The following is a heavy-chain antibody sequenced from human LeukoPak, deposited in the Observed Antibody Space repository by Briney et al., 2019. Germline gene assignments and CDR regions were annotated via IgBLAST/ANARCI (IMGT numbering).Heavy chain of an antibody. J-gene: IGHJ4*02. V-gene: IGHV4-34*01. CDR2: INHSGRT. CDR3: AILAPEPLDY. CDR1: GGSFSGYY. D-gene: IGHD1-14*01. Sequence: SETLSLTCAVYGGSFSGYYWSWIRQPPGKGLEWIGEINHSGRTNSNPSLKRRVPISVDTSKNQFSLKLSSVTAADTAVYYCAILAPEPLDYWGQGTLVTVSS.